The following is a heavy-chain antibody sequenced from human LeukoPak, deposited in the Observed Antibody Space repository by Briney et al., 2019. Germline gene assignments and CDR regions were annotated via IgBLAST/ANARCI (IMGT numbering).Heavy chain of an antibody. CDR3: ARGMITFGGVNQRHYYYYYYGMGV. CDR2: IDHSGST. J-gene: IGHJ6*02. V-gene: IGHV4-34*01. D-gene: IGHD3-16*01. Sequence: SETLSLTCAVYGGSFSGYYWSWIRQPPGKGLEWIGEIDHSGSTNYNPSLKSRVTISVDTSKNQFSLKLSSVTAADTAVYYCARGMITFGGVNQRHYYYYYYGMGVWGQGTTVTVSS. CDR1: GGSFSGYY.